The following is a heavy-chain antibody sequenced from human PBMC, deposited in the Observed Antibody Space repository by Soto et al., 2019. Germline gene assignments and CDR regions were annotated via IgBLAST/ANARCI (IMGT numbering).Heavy chain of an antibody. J-gene: IGHJ1*01. CDR3: AKDMAYCGGDCYPEYFQH. V-gene: IGHV3-23*01. Sequence: XEFLRLSCAASGFTFSSYAMSWVRQAPGKGLEWVSAISGSGGSTYYADSVKGRFTISRDNSKNTPYLQMNSLRAEDTAVYYWAKDMAYCGGDCYPEYFQHWGQGTLVTVSS. D-gene: IGHD2-21*02. CDR2: ISGSGGST. CDR1: GFTFSSYA.